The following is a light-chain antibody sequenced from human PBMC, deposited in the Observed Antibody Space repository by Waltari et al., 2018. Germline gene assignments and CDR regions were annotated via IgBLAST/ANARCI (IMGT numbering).Light chain of an antibody. CDR3: QSADSSGTYVV. J-gene: IGLJ2*01. CDR2: KDT. Sequence: SYELTQPPSLSVSPGQTARISCSGDALPKHYAYWYQQKPGQAPVLLIYKDTERPSGIPERFSGSSSGTTVTLTISGVQAEDEADYYCQSADSSGTYVVFGGGTMLTVL. CDR1: ALPKHY. V-gene: IGLV3-25*03.